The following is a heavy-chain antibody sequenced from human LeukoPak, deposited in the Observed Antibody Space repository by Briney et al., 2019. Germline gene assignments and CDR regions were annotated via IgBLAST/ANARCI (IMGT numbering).Heavy chain of an antibody. J-gene: IGHJ5*02. V-gene: IGHV4-4*07. CDR3: ARGGYYGSGNDFRFDP. CDR1: GDSIINYY. D-gene: IGHD3-10*01. CDR2: IYLSDNT. Sequence: SETLSLTCSVSGDSIINYYWMWIRQPAGKGLEWIGRIYLSDNTNYNSPSLRSRVTMSPDTSMNRFSLKLSSVTAADTAVYYCARGGYYGSGNDFRFDPWGQGTLVTVSS.